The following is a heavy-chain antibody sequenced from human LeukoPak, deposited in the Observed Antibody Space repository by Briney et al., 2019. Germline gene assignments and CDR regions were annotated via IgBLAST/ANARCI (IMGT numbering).Heavy chain of an antibody. CDR3: ARKGGHLGYSYGKNYYYYGMDV. CDR2: IIPILGIA. D-gene: IGHD5-18*01. CDR1: GGTFSSYA. Sequence: GASVKVSCKASGGTFSSYAISWVRQAPGQGREWMGRIIPILGIANYAQKFQGRVTITADKSTSTAYMELSSLRSEDTAVYYCARKGGHLGYSYGKNYYYYGMDVWGQGTTVTVSS. V-gene: IGHV1-69*04. J-gene: IGHJ6*02.